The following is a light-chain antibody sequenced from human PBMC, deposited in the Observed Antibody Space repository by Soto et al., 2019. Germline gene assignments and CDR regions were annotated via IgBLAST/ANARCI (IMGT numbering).Light chain of an antibody. CDR1: QTISSW. V-gene: IGKV1-5*03. CDR2: KAS. J-gene: IGKJ2*01. CDR3: QQYNSPYT. Sequence: DIQMTQSPSTLSASVGDRVSITCRDSQTISSWLAWYQQKPGKAPKLLIYKASSLESGVPSRFSGSGSGTEFTLTISSLQPDDFATYYCQQYNSPYTFGQGTKLEIK.